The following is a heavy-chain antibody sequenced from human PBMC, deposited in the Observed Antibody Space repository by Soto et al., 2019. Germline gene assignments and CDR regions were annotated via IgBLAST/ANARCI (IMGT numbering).Heavy chain of an antibody. D-gene: IGHD6-6*01. J-gene: IGHJ4*02. CDR1: GFTFSSYG. CDR3: ARALYSSSPFDF. Sequence: GSLRLSCAASGFTFSSYGIHWVRQAPGKGLEWVAVIWYDGSNKYYADSVKGRFTISRDNSKNTVYLQVNSLRAEDTAFYYCARALYSSSPFDFWGQGTLVTVSS. V-gene: IGHV3-33*01. CDR2: IWYDGSNK.